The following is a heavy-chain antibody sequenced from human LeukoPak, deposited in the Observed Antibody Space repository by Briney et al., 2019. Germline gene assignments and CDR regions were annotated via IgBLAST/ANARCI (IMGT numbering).Heavy chain of an antibody. CDR1: GGSISSYY. V-gene: IGHV4-59*01. CDR2: IYYSGST. CDR3: ARDLSSQLLGY. D-gene: IGHD2-2*01. Sequence: SETLSLTCTVSGGSISSYYWSWIRQPPGKGLEWIGYIYYSGSTNYNPSLKSRVTISVDTSKNQFSLKLSSVTAADTAVYYCARDLSSQLLGYWGQGALVTVSS. J-gene: IGHJ4*02.